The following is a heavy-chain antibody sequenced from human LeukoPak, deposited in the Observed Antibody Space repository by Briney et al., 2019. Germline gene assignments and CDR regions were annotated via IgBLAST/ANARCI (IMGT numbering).Heavy chain of an antibody. CDR2: IYYSGNT. V-gene: IGHV4-39*02. D-gene: IGHD1-26*01. CDR3: ARDHSGSHSIDY. J-gene: IGHJ4*02. CDR1: GGSISSSSYY. Sequence: SETLSLTCTVSGGSISSSSYYWGWIRQPPGKGLEWIGSIYYSGNTYYNPSLKSRVTISVDTSKNQFSLKLSSVTAADTAVYYCARDHSGSHSIDYWGQGTLVTVSS.